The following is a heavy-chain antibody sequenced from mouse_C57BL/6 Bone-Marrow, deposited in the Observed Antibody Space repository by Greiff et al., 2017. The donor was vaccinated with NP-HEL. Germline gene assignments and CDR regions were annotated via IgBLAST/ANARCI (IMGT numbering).Heavy chain of an antibody. J-gene: IGHJ3*01. Sequence: EVQLQQSGAELVRPGASVKLSCTASGFNIKDYYMHWVKQRPEQGLEWIGRIDPEDGNTEYAPKFQGKATMTADTSSNTAYLQLSSLTSEDTAVYYCTLYGSSLRFAYWGQGTLVTVSA. V-gene: IGHV14-1*01. CDR2: IDPEDGNT. D-gene: IGHD1-1*01. CDR3: TLYGSSLRFAY. CDR1: GFNIKDYY.